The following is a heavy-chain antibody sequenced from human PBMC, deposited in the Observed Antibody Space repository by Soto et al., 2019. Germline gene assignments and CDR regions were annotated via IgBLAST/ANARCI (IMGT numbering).Heavy chain of an antibody. CDR1: GFTFSSYS. D-gene: IGHD3-9*01. CDR3: ASGTLRYFDWLPPDFDY. V-gene: IGHV3-48*02. J-gene: IGHJ4*02. Sequence: GGSLRLSCAASGFTFSSYSMNWVRQAPGKGLEWISYISTSIVSVYYADSVKGRFTISRDNARNSLYLQMNSLRDEDTAVYYCASGTLRYFDWLPPDFDYWGQGILVTVS. CDR2: ISTSIVSV.